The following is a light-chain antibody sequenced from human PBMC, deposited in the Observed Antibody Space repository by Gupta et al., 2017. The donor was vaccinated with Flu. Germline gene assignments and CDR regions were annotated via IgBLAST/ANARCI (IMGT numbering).Light chain of an antibody. Sequence: PSSLSASVGDRVTITCLASQRIAGYLNWYHQKPGKAPKLLIYAASRLQSGVPSKFSGSRSVTDFTLTISRLQPEDFATYYFQQSYSTPRTFGQWTKLEIK. CDR1: QRIAGY. V-gene: IGKV1-39*01. CDR2: AAS. CDR3: QQSYSTPRT. J-gene: IGKJ2*01.